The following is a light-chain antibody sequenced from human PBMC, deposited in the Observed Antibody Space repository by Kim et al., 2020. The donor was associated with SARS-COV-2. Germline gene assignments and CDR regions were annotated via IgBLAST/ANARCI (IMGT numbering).Light chain of an antibody. J-gene: IGLJ3*02. V-gene: IGLV1-51*01. Sequence: KGTTSCSGSSSNMGNNYVSWYQQLPGTAPKLLIYDNNKRPSGIPDRFSGSKSGTSATLGITGLQTGDEADYYCGTWDSSLSGLVFGGGTKLTVL. CDR3: GTWDSSLSGLV. CDR1: SSNMGNNY. CDR2: DNN.